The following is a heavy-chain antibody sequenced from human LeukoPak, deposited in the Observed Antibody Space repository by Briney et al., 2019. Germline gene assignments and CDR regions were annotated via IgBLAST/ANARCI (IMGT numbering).Heavy chain of an antibody. Sequence: RSSETLSLTCTVSGGSISGYYWSWIRQPPGKGLEWIGYTYYSGSTNYNPSLKSRVTISVDTSKNQFSLKLSSVTAADTAVYYCARAYYDFWSGYQYYFDYWGQGTLVTVSS. J-gene: IGHJ4*02. V-gene: IGHV4-59*01. CDR1: GGSISGYY. CDR2: TYYSGST. D-gene: IGHD3-3*01. CDR3: ARAYYDFWSGYQYYFDY.